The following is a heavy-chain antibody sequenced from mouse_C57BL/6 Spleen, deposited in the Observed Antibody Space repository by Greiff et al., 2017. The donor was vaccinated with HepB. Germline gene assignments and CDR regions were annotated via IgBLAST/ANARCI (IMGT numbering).Heavy chain of an antibody. V-gene: IGHV2-9-1*01. CDR3: ARNYYSKGYWYFDV. J-gene: IGHJ1*03. CDR1: GFSLTSYA. Sequence: VKVVESGPGLVAPSQSLSITCTVSGFSLTSYAISWVRQPPGKGLEWLGVIWTGGGTNYNSALKSRLSISKDNSKSQVFLKMNSLQTDDTARYYCARNYYSKGYWYFDVWGTGTTVTVSS. D-gene: IGHD2-5*01. CDR2: IWTGGGT.